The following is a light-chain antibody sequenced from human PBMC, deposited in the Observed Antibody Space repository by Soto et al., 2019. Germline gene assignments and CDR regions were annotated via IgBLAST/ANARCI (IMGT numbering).Light chain of an antibody. CDR1: QSVSSSY. J-gene: IGKJ1*01. CDR2: GAS. CDR3: QRYGSSPLWT. Sequence: TPCPERLYFSPGARASKKCRASQSVSSSYLAWYQQKPGQAPRLLIYGASSRATGIPDRFSGSGSGADFTRSVSSLEPDAYAVYYCQRYGSSPLWTFGQGTKVDIK. V-gene: IGKV3-20*01.